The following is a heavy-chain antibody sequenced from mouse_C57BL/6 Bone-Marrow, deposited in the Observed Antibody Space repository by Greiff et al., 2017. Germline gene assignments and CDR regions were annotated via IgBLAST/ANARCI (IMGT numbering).Heavy chain of an antibody. CDR3: ARRCDGYPSWFAY. J-gene: IGHJ3*01. D-gene: IGHD2-3*01. V-gene: IGHV1-19*01. Sequence: VQLKESGPVLVKPGASVKMSCKASGYTFTDYYMNWVKQSHGKSLEWIGVINPYNGGTSYNQKFKGKATLTVDKSSSTAYMELNSLTSEDSAVYYCARRCDGYPSWFAYWGQGTLVTVSA. CDR2: INPYNGGT. CDR1: GYTFTDYY.